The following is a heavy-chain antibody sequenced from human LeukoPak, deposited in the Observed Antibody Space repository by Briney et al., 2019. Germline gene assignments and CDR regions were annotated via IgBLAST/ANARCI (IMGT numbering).Heavy chain of an antibody. CDR3: ARDIGNYDSSGYDPFDY. V-gene: IGHV1-46*03. J-gene: IGHJ4*02. CDR2: INPSGGST. D-gene: IGHD3-22*01. CDR1: GYTFTSYY. Sequence: GASVKVSCKASGYTFTSYYMHWLRQAPGQGLEWMGIINPSGGSTSYAQKFQGRVTMTRDTSTSTVYMELSSLRSEDTAVYYCARDIGNYDSSGYDPFDYWGQGTLVTVSS.